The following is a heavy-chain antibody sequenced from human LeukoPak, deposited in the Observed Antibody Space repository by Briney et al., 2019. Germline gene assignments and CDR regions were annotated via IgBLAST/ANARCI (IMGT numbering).Heavy chain of an antibody. CDR3: ARRVKIAAAGKSYYYGMDV. J-gene: IGHJ6*02. CDR1: GGSISSGGSS. CDR2: IYHSGST. D-gene: IGHD6-13*01. Sequence: PSQTLSLTCAVSGGSISSGGSSWSWIRQPPGKGLEWIGYIYHSGSTYYNPSLKSRVTISVDRSKNQFSLKLSSVTAADTAVYYCARRVKIAAAGKSYYYGMDVWGQGTTVTVSS. V-gene: IGHV4-30-2*01.